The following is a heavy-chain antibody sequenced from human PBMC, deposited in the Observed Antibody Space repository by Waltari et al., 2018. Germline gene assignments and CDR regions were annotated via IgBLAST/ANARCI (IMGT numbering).Heavy chain of an antibody. CDR3: ARATLSGRDSSSWYGWFDP. J-gene: IGHJ5*02. D-gene: IGHD6-13*01. V-gene: IGHV4-34*01. CDR1: GGSFSGYY. CDR2: INHSGST. Sequence: QVQLQQWGAGLLKPSETLSLTCAVYGGSFSGYYWSWIRQPPGKGLEWIGEINHSGSTNNNPSLKSRVTLSVETSKNQFSLKLSSVTSAETAVYYCARATLSGRDSSSWYGWFDPWGQGTLVTVSS.